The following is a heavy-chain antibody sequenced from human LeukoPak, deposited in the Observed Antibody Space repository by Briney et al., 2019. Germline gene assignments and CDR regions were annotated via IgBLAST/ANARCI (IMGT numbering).Heavy chain of an antibody. CDR2: IIPIFGTA. J-gene: IGHJ4*02. D-gene: IGHD2-2*01. Sequence: SVKVSCKASGGTFSSYAISWVRQAPGQGLEWMGGIIPIFGTANYAQKFQGRVTITADESTSTAYMELSSLRSEDTAVYYCASNWVGDCSSTSCPDYWGKGTLVTVSS. V-gene: IGHV1-69*13. CDR1: GGTFSSYA. CDR3: ASNWVGDCSSTSCPDY.